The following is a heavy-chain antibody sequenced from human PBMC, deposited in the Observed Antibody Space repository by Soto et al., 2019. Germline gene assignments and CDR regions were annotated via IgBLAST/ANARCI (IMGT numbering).Heavy chain of an antibody. Sequence: ASVKVSCKVSGYTLTELSMHWVRQAPGKGLEWMGGFDPEDGETIYAQKFQGRVTMTEDTSTDTAYMELSSLRSEDTAVYYCATTGGVLRFLEWSPPNYYYYGMDVWGQGTTVTVSS. J-gene: IGHJ6*02. D-gene: IGHD3-3*01. CDR1: GYTLTELS. V-gene: IGHV1-24*01. CDR3: ATTGGVLRFLEWSPPNYYYYGMDV. CDR2: FDPEDGET.